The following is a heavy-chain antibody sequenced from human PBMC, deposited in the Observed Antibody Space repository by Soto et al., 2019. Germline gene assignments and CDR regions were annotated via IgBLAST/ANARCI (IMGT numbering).Heavy chain of an antibody. CDR3: ARGVGRYGSNLDY. CDR1: GGSISSYC. V-gene: IGHV4-59*01. Sequence: QVQLQESGPGLVKPSETLSLTCTVSGGSISSYCWSWVRQPPGEGLEWIANICNSGGTNYIPSLKSRVVISVDTSRNEFSLKLSSVTAADTAVYYCARGVGRYGSNLDYWGQGTLVTVSS. CDR2: ICNSGGT. D-gene: IGHD1-26*01. J-gene: IGHJ4*02.